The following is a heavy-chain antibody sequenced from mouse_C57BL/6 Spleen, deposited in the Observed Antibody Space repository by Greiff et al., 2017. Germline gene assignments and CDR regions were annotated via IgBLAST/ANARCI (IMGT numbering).Heavy chain of an antibody. J-gene: IGHJ3*01. D-gene: IGHD2-1*01. CDR1: GYTFTDYY. Sequence: EVQLQQSGPVLVKPGASVKMSCKASGYTFTDYYMNWVKQSHGKSLEWIGVINPYNGGTSYNQKFKGKATLTVDKSSSTAYMELNSLTSEDSAVYYCAPHYGNYPSWFAYWGQGTLVTVSA. CDR2: INPYNGGT. V-gene: IGHV1-19*01. CDR3: APHYGNYPSWFAY.